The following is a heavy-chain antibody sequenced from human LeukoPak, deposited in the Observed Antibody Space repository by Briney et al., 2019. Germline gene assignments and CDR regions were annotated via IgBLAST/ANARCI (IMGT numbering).Heavy chain of an antibody. CDR1: GGSVSSDNYY. CDR2: IYHSGST. Sequence: SETLSLTCTVSGGSVSSDNYYWSWIRQPPGKELEWIGFIYHSGSTNYNPSFKSRVTVSIDTTKNQSSLKLSSVTAADTAVYYCARRNDFFDYWGQGTLVTVSS. V-gene: IGHV4-61*01. CDR3: ARRNDFFDY. J-gene: IGHJ4*02. D-gene: IGHD3/OR15-3a*01.